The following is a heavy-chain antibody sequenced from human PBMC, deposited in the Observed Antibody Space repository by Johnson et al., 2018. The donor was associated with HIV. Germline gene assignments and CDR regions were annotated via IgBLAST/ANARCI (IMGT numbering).Heavy chain of an antibody. J-gene: IGHJ3*02. CDR3: ARDLSMRVVANAFDI. CDR1: GFTFSSYA. CDR2: ISYDGSNK. V-gene: IGHV3-30-3*01. Sequence: QVQLVESGGGVVQPGRSLRLSCAASGFTFSSYAMHWVRQAPGKGLEWVAVISYDGSNKYYADSVKGRFTISRDNSKNTLYLQMNSLRAEDTAVNYCARDLSMRVVANAFDIWGQGTMVTVSS. D-gene: IGHD3-22*01.